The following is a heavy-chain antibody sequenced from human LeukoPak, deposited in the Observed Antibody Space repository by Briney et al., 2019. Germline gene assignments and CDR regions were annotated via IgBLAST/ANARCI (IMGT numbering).Heavy chain of an antibody. CDR2: ISGSGGST. J-gene: IGHJ4*02. CDR3: AKRYYDILTGYFDY. V-gene: IGHV3-23*01. D-gene: IGHD3-9*01. CDR1: GFTFSSYA. Sequence: GGSQRLSCAASGFTFSSYAMSWVRQAPGKGLEWVSAISGSGGSTYYADSVKGRFTISRDNSKNTLYLQMNSLRAEDTAVYYCAKRYYDILTGYFDYWGQGTLVTVSS.